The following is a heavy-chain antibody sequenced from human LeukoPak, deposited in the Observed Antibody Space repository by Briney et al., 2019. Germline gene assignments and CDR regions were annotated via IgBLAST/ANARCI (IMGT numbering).Heavy chain of an antibody. J-gene: IGHJ4*02. D-gene: IGHD5-18*01. V-gene: IGHV4-59*08. CDR3: ARHVGIHLWSLYFDY. Sequence: SETLSLTCIVSGGSISSYYWSWIRQPPGKGLDGIGYIYSSGSTDYNPSLKSRVTISLDTSNHQFSLKLTSVTAADTALYYCARHVGIHLWSLYFDYWGQGSLVTVSS. CDR2: IYSSGST. CDR1: GGSISSYY.